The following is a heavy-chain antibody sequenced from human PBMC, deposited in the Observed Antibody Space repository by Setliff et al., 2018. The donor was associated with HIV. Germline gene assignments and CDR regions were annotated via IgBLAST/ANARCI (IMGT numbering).Heavy chain of an antibody. CDR3: ARNVRRTYCGGDCYSHFDY. D-gene: IGHD2-21*02. J-gene: IGHJ4*02. Sequence: TLSLTCAVSGYSISSGSYYWGWIRQPPGKGLEWIGTIYYIGSTFYNPSLKSRVTISVDTSKNQFSLKLSSVTAADTAVYYCARNVRRTYCGGDCYSHFDYWGQGTLVTVSS. V-gene: IGHV4-31*11. CDR2: IYYIGST. CDR1: GYSISSGSYY.